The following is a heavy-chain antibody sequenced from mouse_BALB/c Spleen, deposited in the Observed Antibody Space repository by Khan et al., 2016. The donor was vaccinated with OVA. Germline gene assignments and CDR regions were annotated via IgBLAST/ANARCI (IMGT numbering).Heavy chain of an antibody. CDR1: GFSLTNYG. J-gene: IGHJ4*01. Sequence: QVQLKESGPGLVQPSQSLSITCTVSGFSLTNYGVHWVRQPPGKGLEWLGLLWSGGSTDYHAAFISRLSITKDNTKSQVFFKMNSLQADDTAMYYCDRKRGVHYNMDYWGQGTSGTVSS. V-gene: IGHV2-4*02. CDR2: LWSGGST. CDR3: DRKRGVHYNMDY.